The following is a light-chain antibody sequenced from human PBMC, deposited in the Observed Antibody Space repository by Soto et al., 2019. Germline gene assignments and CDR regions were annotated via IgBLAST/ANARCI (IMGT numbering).Light chain of an antibody. CDR3: ASWDDRLGAVI. V-gene: IGLV1-47*02. CDR1: SSNIGGTNY. Sequence: QSVLTQPPSASGTPGQKVFISCSGSSSNIGGTNYAYWYQQLPGAAPKLLMHSNNLRPSGVPERISGSKFGTAASLAISELRSEDEAVYYCASWDDRLGAVIFGGGTK. J-gene: IGLJ2*01. CDR2: SNN.